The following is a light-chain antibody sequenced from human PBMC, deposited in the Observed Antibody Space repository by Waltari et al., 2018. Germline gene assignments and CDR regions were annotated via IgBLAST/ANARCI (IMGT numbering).Light chain of an antibody. CDR3: QQFHSFPRT. CDR2: SAS. V-gene: IGKV1-16*01. CDR1: QAISNY. Sequence: DIQLTQSPSSLSASVGDRVTITCRASQAISNYLAWFQQTPGKPPKSLIYSASSLQSGVPSRFSGSGSGTDFTLTISNLQPEDFGTYYCQQFHSFPRTFGQGTKVEIK. J-gene: IGKJ1*01.